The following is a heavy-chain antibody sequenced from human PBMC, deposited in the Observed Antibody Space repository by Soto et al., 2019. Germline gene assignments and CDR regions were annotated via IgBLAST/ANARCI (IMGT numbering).Heavy chain of an antibody. Sequence: QVQLVESGGGVVQPGRSLRLSCAASGFTFSSYAMHWVRQAPGKGLEWVAVISYDGSNKYYADSVKGRFTISRDNSKNTLYLQMNSLRAEDTAVYYCARDWYYYDSSGYYSGAFDIWGQGTMVTVSS. CDR1: GFTFSSYA. J-gene: IGHJ3*02. D-gene: IGHD3-22*01. CDR2: ISYDGSNK. CDR3: ARDWYYYDSSGYYSGAFDI. V-gene: IGHV3-30-3*01.